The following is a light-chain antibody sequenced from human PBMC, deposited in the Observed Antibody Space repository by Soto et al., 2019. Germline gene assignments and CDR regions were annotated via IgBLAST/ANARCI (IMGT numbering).Light chain of an antibody. V-gene: IGKV3-20*01. CDR2: GAS. J-gene: IGKJ5*01. CDR3: QQYGNSPLIT. Sequence: EIVMTQSLATLSVSPGERDTLSCRAIQSVSSSYLAWYQQKPGQAPRLLIYGASYRAVGIPDRFSGSGSGTDFSLTISRLEPEDFAVYYCQQYGNSPLITFGQGTRLEIK. CDR1: QSVSSSY.